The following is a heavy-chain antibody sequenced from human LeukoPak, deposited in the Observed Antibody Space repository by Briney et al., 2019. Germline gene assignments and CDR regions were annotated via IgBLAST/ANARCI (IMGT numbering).Heavy chain of an antibody. CDR3: ARDRDYYGSGSDY. V-gene: IGHV3-33*01. CDR2: IYYDGSSE. D-gene: IGHD3-10*01. Sequence: PGGSLRLSCAASGFTFSSYGMHWVRQAPGKGLEWVAVIYYDGSSEYYADSVKGRFTISRDNSKNTLFLQMNSLRAEDTAVYYCARDRDYYGSGSDYWGQGTLVTVSS. CDR1: GFTFSSYG. J-gene: IGHJ4*02.